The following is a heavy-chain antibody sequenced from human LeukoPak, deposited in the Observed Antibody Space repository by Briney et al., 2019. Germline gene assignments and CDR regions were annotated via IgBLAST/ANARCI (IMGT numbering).Heavy chain of an antibody. CDR3: ARDPSRGYSPLDDY. Sequence: PGGSLRLSCAASGFTFSSYSMNWVRQAPGKGLEWVSSISSSSSYIYYADSVKGRFTISRDNAKNSLYLQMDSLRAEDTAVYYCARDPSRGYSPLDDYWGQGTLVTVSS. CDR2: ISSSSSYI. V-gene: IGHV3-21*01. J-gene: IGHJ4*02. D-gene: IGHD5-12*01. CDR1: GFTFSSYS.